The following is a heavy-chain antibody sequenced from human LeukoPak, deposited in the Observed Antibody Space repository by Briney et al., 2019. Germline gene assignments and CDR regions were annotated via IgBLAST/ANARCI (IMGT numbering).Heavy chain of an antibody. CDR2: INSDGSSR. J-gene: IGHJ4*02. D-gene: IGHD4-23*01. CDR3: ARDRDYGGNFVGY. Sequence: GGSLRLSCAASGITFSSYWTHWVRQAPGEGLVWVSRINSDGSSRGYADSVKDRFTISRDNAKNTLWLQMNSLRAEDTAVYYCARDRDYGGNFVGYWGQGTLVTVSS. V-gene: IGHV3-74*01. CDR1: GITFSSYW.